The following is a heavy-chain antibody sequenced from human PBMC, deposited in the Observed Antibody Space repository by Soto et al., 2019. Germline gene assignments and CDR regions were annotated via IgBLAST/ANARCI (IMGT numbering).Heavy chain of an antibody. V-gene: IGHV4-34*01. CDR2: INHSGST. J-gene: IGHJ4*02. D-gene: IGHD3-9*01. CDR1: GGSFSGYY. CDR3: AREEREGYYDILTGYY. Sequence: QVQLQQWGAGLLKPSETLSLTCAVYGGSFSGYYWSWIRQPPGKGLEWIGEINHSGSTNYNPSLKSRVTISVDTSKNQFSLKLSSVTAADTAVYYCAREEREGYYDILTGYYWGQGTLVTVSS.